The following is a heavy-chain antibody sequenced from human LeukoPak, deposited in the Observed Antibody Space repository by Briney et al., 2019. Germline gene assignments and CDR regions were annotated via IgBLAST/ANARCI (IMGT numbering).Heavy chain of an antibody. CDR2: ISPEGDK. Sequence: GGSLRLSCTASGFTLGSAWIHWVRQVPGQGLEWVSRISPEGDKSYVNSVKGRFTVSRGIGANTVFLEMKSLRVEDTSMYYCVRVLKVMGSGWYEDAFDMWGQGTMVTVSS. CDR1: GFTLGSAW. J-gene: IGHJ3*02. V-gene: IGHV3-74*01. D-gene: IGHD6-13*01. CDR3: VRVLKVMGSGWYEDAFDM.